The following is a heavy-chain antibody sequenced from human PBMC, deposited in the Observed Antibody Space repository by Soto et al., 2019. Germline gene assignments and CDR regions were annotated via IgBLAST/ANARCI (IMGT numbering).Heavy chain of an antibody. J-gene: IGHJ2*01. V-gene: IGHV4-34*01. CDR3: ARESHDILTGPPWVWYFDL. CDR1: GGSFSGYY. CDR2: INDRGSI. Sequence: QVQLQQWGAGPLRPLDTLSLTCGVSGGSFSGYYCAWILQSPGKGLEWIGEINDRGSINYNPFRKSRVSISVDTSKNHYSLNLRSVTAAATAVYYCARESHDILTGPPWVWYFDLWGRGTLVTVSS. D-gene: IGHD3-9*01.